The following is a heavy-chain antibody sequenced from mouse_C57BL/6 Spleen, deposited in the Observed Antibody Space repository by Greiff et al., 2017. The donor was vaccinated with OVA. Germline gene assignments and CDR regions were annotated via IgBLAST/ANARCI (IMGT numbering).Heavy chain of an antibody. V-gene: IGHV1-54*01. CDR3: AIGGYDEAWFAY. CDR1: GYAFTNYL. J-gene: IGHJ3*01. Sequence: VQLQQSGAELVRPGTSVKVSCKASGYAFTNYLIEWVKQRPGQGLEWIGVINPGSGGTNYNEKFKGKATLTADKSSSTAYMQLSSLTSEDSAVYFCAIGGYDEAWFAYWGQGTLVTVSA. D-gene: IGHD2-2*01. CDR2: INPGSGGT.